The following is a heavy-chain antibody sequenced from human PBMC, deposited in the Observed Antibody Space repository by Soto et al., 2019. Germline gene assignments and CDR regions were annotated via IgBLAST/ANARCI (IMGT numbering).Heavy chain of an antibody. CDR1: GFTFSSYW. Sequence: PGGSLRLSCEASGFTFSSYWMSWVRQAPGKGLEWVANVRQDGSQKYLVDSVKGRFTISRDDSKNTLYLQMNSLRAEDTAVYYCAKGSYYDFWSGYYSWGQGTLVTVSS. V-gene: IGHV3-7*03. D-gene: IGHD3-3*01. CDR3: AKGSYYDFWSGYYS. J-gene: IGHJ4*02. CDR2: VRQDGSQK.